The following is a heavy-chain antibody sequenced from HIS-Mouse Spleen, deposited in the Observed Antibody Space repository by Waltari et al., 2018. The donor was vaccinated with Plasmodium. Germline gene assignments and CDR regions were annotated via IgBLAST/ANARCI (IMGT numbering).Heavy chain of an antibody. CDR2: INHSGST. J-gene: IGHJ4*02. V-gene: IGHV4-34*01. CDR1: GGSFRGFY. D-gene: IGHD7-27*01. Sequence: VQLQPWGAGLLQASATLSPTCAVYGGSFRGFYGSWIRQPPGKGLEWIGEINHSGSTNYIPSLKSRVTISVDTSKNQFSLKLSSVTAADTAVYYCARVIPLGIPHFDYWGQGTLVTVSS. CDR3: ARVIPLGIPHFDY.